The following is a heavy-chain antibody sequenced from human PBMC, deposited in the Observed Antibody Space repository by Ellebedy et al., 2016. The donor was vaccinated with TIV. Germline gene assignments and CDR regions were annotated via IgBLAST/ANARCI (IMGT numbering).Heavy chain of an antibody. CDR1: GFTFEDYA. J-gene: IGHJ2*01. CDR2: IWYDGSNK. Sequence: GGSLRLXXAASGFTFEDYAMHWVRQAPGKGLEWVALIWYDGSNKYYADSVRGRFTLSRDNSKNTLFLQMNSLRAEDTAVYYCAKEGDFWNGYPDPRSWYFDFWGRGTQVTVSS. CDR3: AKEGDFWNGYPDPRSWYFDF. V-gene: IGHV3-33*06. D-gene: IGHD3-3*01.